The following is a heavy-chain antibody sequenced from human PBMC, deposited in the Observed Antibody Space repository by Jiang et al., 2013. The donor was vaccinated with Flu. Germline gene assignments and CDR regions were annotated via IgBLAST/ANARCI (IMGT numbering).Heavy chain of an antibody. V-gene: IGHV3-23*01. D-gene: IGHD3-22*01. Sequence: QLLESGGDLVQPGGSLTLSCAASGFTFSSYAMNWVRQSPGKGLEWVSTVSSSGDNTYYAGSVEGRFTISRDNPKNTLYLQMNNLRPEDTAIYYCAKGLIPMIVVQTPAYWGQGTVVAVSS. J-gene: IGHJ4*02. CDR2: VSSSGDNT. CDR3: AKGLIPMIVVQTPAY. CDR1: GFTFSSYA.